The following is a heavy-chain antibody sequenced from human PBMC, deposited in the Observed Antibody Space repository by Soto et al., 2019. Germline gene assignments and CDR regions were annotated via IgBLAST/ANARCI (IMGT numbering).Heavy chain of an antibody. CDR1: GGSVSSGSYY. V-gene: IGHV4-61*01. D-gene: IGHD6-19*01. Sequence: QVQLQESGPGLVKPSETLFLTCTVSGGSVSSGSYYWSWIRQPPGKGLEWIAYIYYSGSTKYNPSLKSRVTISRDTSKNQFSLKLTSVTAADTAVYYCARSGGGSGWLGGQGTLVTVSS. CDR2: IYYSGST. CDR3: ARSGGGSGWL. J-gene: IGHJ4*02.